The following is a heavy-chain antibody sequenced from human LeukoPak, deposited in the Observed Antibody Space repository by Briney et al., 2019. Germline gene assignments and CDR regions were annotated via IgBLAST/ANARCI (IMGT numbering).Heavy chain of an antibody. CDR1: GGSISSRF. J-gene: IGHJ4*02. Sequence: SETLSLTCTVSGGSISSRFWSWIRQPPGKGLEWIGYIFYTGSTNYNPSLKSRVTISVDTSKNQFSLKLSSVTAADTAVYYCARDGYSGTSHFDHWGQGTLVTVSS. CDR2: IFYTGST. D-gene: IGHD1-26*01. CDR3: ARDGYSGTSHFDH. V-gene: IGHV4-59*11.